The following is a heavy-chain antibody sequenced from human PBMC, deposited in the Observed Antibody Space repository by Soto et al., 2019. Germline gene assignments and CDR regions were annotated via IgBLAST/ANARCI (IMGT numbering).Heavy chain of an antibody. Sequence: GGSRRLSCAPSGFTVSSNYMRWVRQAPGNVLEWVSVIYSGGSTYYADSVKGRFTISRDNSKNTLYLQMNSLRAEDTAVYYCARDQQLNDFWSGYSYYYYYGMDVWGQGTTVTVSS. CDR3: ARDQQLNDFWSGYSYYYYYGMDV. D-gene: IGHD3-3*01. CDR1: GFTVSSNY. J-gene: IGHJ6*02. CDR2: IYSGGST. V-gene: IGHV3-53*01.